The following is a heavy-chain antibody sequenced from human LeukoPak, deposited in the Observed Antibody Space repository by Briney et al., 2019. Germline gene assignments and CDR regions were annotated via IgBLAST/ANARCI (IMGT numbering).Heavy chain of an antibody. J-gene: IGHJ4*02. CDR2: ISSSSSYI. CDR1: GFTFSSYS. CDR3: ARENYDSSGYSFDS. V-gene: IGHV3-21*06. D-gene: IGHD3-22*01. Sequence: GGSLRLSCAASGFTFSSYSMNWVRQAPGKGLEWVSSISSSSSYIYYADSVKGRFTMSRDNAKNSVFLQMNSLRAEDTAVYYCARENYDSSGYSFDSWGQGTLVTVSS.